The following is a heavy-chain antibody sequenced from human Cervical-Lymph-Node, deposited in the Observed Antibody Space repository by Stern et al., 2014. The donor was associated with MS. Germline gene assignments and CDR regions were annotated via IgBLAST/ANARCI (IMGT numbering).Heavy chain of an antibody. CDR1: GFIFSGYA. J-gene: IGHJ4*02. Sequence: VQLVASGGGLVRPGGSLRLSCAGSGFIFSGYAMNWVRQAPGKGLEWVSSISMSSSDKDYADSVKGRFTISRDNAKKSVYLQMDSLRVEDTALYYCARDHGVAGTHLDYWGQGTLVTVSS. V-gene: IGHV3-21*01. D-gene: IGHD6-19*01. CDR2: ISMSSSDK. CDR3: ARDHGVAGTHLDY.